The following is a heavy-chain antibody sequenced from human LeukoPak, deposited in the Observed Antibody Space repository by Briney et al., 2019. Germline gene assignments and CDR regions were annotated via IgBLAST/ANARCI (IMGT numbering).Heavy chain of an antibody. J-gene: IGHJ4*02. CDR1: GFTFSSFW. CDR2: INQDGSEK. Sequence: GGSLRLSCAASGFTFSSFWMSWVRQAPGKGLEWVANINQDGSEKYYVDSVKGRFTISRDNAKNSLYLQMSSLRAEDTAVYYCARRLIYGYSYYFDYWGQGTLVTVSS. D-gene: IGHD5-18*01. CDR3: ARRLIYGYSYYFDY. V-gene: IGHV3-7*01.